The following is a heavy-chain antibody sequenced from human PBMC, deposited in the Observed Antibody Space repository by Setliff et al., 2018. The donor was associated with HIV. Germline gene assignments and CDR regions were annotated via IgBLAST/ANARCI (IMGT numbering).Heavy chain of an antibody. Sequence: SETLSLTCTVSGGSISISDWSWIRQPPGKGLEWIGCIYTSGNTNYDPSLKSRVTISVDTAKNQFSRELAPVTAAATAVYCCARGRGSSRSWTIDYWGQGTLVTVSS. CDR2: IYTSGNT. CDR3: ARGRGSSRSWTIDY. V-gene: IGHV4-4*09. J-gene: IGHJ4*02. CDR1: GGSISISD. D-gene: IGHD6-13*01.